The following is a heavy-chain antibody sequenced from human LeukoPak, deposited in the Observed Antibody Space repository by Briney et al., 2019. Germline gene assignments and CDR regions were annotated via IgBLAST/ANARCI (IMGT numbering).Heavy chain of an antibody. V-gene: IGHV3-7*01. Sequence: QTGGSLRLSCAASGFTFTTSWLSWVRQAPGKGLEWVANIKPDGGDKYYVDSVKGRFTISRDNAKNSLYLQMNSLRAEDTAVYYCASLSSIVATYWGQGTLVTVSS. CDR1: GFTFTTSW. D-gene: IGHD5-12*01. CDR2: IKPDGGDK. J-gene: IGHJ4*02. CDR3: ASLSSIVATY.